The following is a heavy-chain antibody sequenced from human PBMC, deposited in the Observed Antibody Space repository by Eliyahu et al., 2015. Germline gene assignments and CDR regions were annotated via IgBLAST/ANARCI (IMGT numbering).Heavy chain of an antibody. D-gene: IGHD2-2*02. J-gene: IGHJ6*02. V-gene: IGHV4-34*01. CDR1: GGSFSGYY. CDR2: INHSGST. CDR3: ARLGRRTYRVVVPAAIRDGMDV. Sequence: QVQLQQWGAGLLKPSETLSLTCAVYGGSFSGYYWSWIRQPPGKGLEWIGEINHSGSTNYNPSLKSRVTISVDTSKNQFSLKLSSVTAADTAVYYCARLGRRTYRVVVPAAIRDGMDVWGQGTTVTVSS.